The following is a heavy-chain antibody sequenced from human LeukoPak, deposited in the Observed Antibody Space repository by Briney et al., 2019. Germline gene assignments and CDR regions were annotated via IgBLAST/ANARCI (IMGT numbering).Heavy chain of an antibody. Sequence: PSETLSLTCAVYGGSFSGYYWSWIRQPPGKGLEWIGEINHSGSTNYNPSLKSRVTISVDTSKTQFSLKLSSVTAADTAVYYCAREGSSDHWFDPWGQGTLVTVSS. V-gene: IGHV4-34*01. CDR3: AREGSSDHWFDP. J-gene: IGHJ5*02. CDR2: INHSGST. D-gene: IGHD3-16*02. CDR1: GGSFSGYY.